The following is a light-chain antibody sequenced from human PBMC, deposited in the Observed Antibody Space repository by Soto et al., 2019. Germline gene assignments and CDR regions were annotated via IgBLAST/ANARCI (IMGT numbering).Light chain of an antibody. V-gene: IGLV2-8*01. J-gene: IGLJ3*02. CDR1: SSDVGGYNY. Sequence: QSALTQPPSASGSPGQSVTISCTGTSSDVGGYNYVSWYQQHPGKAPKLMIYEVSKRPSGVPDRFSGSKSGNTASLTGSGLQAEDEADYYCSSYAGSTMGVFGGGTKLTVL. CDR3: SSYAGSTMGV. CDR2: EVS.